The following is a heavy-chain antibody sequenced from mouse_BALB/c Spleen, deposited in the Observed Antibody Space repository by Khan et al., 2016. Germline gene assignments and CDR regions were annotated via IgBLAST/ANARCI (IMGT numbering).Heavy chain of an antibody. CDR3: NAGWLGRDYYAMDY. V-gene: IGHV14-4*02. CDR2: IDPENGDT. J-gene: IGHJ4*01. D-gene: IGHD4-1*01. Sequence: VQLKQSGAELVRSGASVKLSCTTSGFNIKDYYIHWVKQRPEQGLEWIGWIDPENGDTEYAPTFQGKATMTADTSSNTAYLQLSSLTSEDTAVYYCNAGWLGRDYYAMDYWGQGTSVTVSS. CDR1: GFNIKDYY.